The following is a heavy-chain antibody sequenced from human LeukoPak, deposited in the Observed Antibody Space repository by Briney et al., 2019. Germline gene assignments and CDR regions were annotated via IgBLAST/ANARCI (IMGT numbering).Heavy chain of an antibody. Sequence: PGGSLRLSCAASGFTFSSYAMSWVRQAPGKGLEWVSAIIGSGGSTYYADSVKGRFTISRDNSKNTLYLQMNSLRAEDTAVYYCANIAAPPTYYYYYYMDVWGKGTTVTVSS. CDR2: IIGSGGST. V-gene: IGHV3-23*01. J-gene: IGHJ6*03. CDR3: ANIAAPPTYYYYYYMDV. D-gene: IGHD6-6*01. CDR1: GFTFSSYA.